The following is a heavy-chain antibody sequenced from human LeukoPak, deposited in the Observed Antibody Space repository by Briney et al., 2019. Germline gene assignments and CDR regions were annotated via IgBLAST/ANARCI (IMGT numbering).Heavy chain of an antibody. Sequence: ASVKVSCKASGYTFTSCDIHWVRQATGQGLEWMGWMNPDGGSTGYAQKFQGRVTMTRDTPIGTAYMELSSLRSEDTAVYYCARVLGRPSLYYGMDVWGQGTTVTVSS. CDR2: MNPDGGST. D-gene: IGHD3-16*01. V-gene: IGHV1-8*01. CDR1: GYTFTSCD. CDR3: ARVLGRPSLYYGMDV. J-gene: IGHJ6*02.